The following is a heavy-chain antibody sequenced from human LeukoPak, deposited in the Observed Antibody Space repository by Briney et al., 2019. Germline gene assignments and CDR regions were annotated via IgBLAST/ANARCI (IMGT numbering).Heavy chain of an antibody. Sequence: ASMKVSCKVSGYTLTELSMHWVRQAPGRGLEWMGGFDPEDGETIYAQNFQGRVTMTEDTSTDTAYMELNNLTSEDTAVYYCVRFAAGPDPYYPWGQGTLVTVSS. J-gene: IGHJ5*02. D-gene: IGHD6-25*01. V-gene: IGHV1-24*01. CDR2: FDPEDGET. CDR1: GYTLTELS. CDR3: VRFAAGPDPYYP.